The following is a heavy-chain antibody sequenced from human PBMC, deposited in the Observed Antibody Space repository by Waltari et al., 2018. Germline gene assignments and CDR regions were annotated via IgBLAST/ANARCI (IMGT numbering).Heavy chain of an antibody. CDR3: ARQSGGLPVDY. D-gene: IGHD2-21*02. CDR2: IYTSGST. V-gene: IGHV4-61*02. Sequence: QVQLQESGPGLVKPSQTLSLTCTVSGGSISSGSYYWSWIRQPAGKGLEWIGRIYTSGSTNYNPSLKSRVTISVDTSKNQFSLKLSSVTAADTAVYYCARQSGGLPVDYWGQGTLVTVSS. CDR1: GGSISSGSYY. J-gene: IGHJ4*02.